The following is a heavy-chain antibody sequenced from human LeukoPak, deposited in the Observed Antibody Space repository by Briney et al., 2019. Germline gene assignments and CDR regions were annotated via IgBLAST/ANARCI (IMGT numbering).Heavy chain of an antibody. CDR2: ISSSSSYI. D-gene: IGHD2-2*01. CDR3: ARSYCSSISCYSYFDY. Sequence: GGSLRLSCAASGFTFSSYSMNWVRQAPGKGLEWVSSISSSSSYIYYADSVKGRFTISRDNAKNSLYLQMNSLRAEDTAVYYCARSYCSSISCYSYFDYWGQGTLVTVSS. V-gene: IGHV3-21*01. CDR1: GFTFSSYS. J-gene: IGHJ4*02.